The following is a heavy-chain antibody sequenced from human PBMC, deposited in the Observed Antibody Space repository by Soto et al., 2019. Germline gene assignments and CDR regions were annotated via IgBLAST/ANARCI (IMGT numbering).Heavy chain of an antibody. CDR3: ARDLYVGYCSSTIGPGCYYYYYGMDF. Sequence: ASVKVCCKASGYTFTSYGISWVRQAPGQGLEWMGWISAYNGNTNYAQKLQGRVTMTTDTSTSTAYMELRSLRSDDTAVYYCARDLYVGYCSSTIGPGCYYYYYGMDFCGEATTFTVSS. V-gene: IGHV1-18*01. CDR2: ISAYNGNT. CDR1: GYTFTSYG. J-gene: IGHJ6*02. D-gene: IGHD2-2*01.